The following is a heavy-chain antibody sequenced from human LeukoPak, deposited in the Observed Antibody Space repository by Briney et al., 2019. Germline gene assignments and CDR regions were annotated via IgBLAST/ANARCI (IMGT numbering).Heavy chain of an antibody. CDR2: IYYTGST. Sequence: SETLSLTCTVSGGSISGYYWSWIRQPPGKGLEWIGYIYYTGSTNYNPSLKSRVTISVDTSKNQFSLKLSSVTAADTAIYYCARHSLRLGELSYHYFDYWGQGTLVTVSS. J-gene: IGHJ4*02. CDR1: GGSISGYY. V-gene: IGHV4-59*08. D-gene: IGHD3-16*02. CDR3: ARHSLRLGELSYHYFDY.